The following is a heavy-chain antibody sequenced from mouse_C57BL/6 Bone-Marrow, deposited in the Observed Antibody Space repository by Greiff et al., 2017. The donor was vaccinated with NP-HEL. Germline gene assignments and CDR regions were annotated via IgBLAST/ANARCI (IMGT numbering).Heavy chain of an antibody. CDR2: ISDGGSYT. Sequence: VQLKESGGGLVKPGGSLKLSCAASGFTFSSYAMSWVRQTPEKRLEWVATISDGGSYTYYPDNVKGRFTISRDNAKNNLYLQMSHLKSEDTAMYYCARYDGYLYYFDYWGQGTTLTVSS. D-gene: IGHD2-3*01. CDR1: GFTFSSYA. J-gene: IGHJ2*01. CDR3: ARYDGYLYYFDY. V-gene: IGHV5-4*01.